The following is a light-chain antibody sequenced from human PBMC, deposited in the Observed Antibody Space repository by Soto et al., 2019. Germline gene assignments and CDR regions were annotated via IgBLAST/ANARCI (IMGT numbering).Light chain of an antibody. Sequence: EMVLTQSPGTLSLSPGERATLSCRASQSVSSTYFAWYAQKPGQAPRLLIFATSNSATGIPDRFSGSGSGTDFTFTISRLEPEDFSVYYCEEGGGSPLYAFGQGTKLEIK. CDR1: QSVSSTY. V-gene: IGKV3-20*01. CDR2: ATS. J-gene: IGKJ2*01. CDR3: EEGGGSPLYA.